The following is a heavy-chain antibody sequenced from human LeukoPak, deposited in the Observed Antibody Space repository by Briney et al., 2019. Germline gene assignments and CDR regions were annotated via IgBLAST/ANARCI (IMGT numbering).Heavy chain of an antibody. CDR2: ISGSGGST. J-gene: IGHJ6*02. D-gene: IGHD3-9*01. CDR1: GFTFSSYA. Sequence: LTGGSLRLSCAASGFTFSSYAMSWVRRAPGKGLEWVSAISGSGGSTYYADSVKGRFTISRDNFKNTLYLQMNSLRAEDTAVYYCARGDDILTGPHYGMDVWGQGTTVTVSS. V-gene: IGHV3-23*01. CDR3: ARGDDILTGPHYGMDV.